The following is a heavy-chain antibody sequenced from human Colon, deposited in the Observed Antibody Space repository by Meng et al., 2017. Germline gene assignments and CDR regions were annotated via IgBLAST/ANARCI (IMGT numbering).Heavy chain of an antibody. CDR1: GATFTSHG. CDR2: IIPIVGKA. Sequence: QGQWVESGAEGKKPGSSVKVSCKASGATFTSHGISWVRQAPGQGLEWMGGIIPIVGKANYAQHFQGRVTITADKSTSTAYMELNSLRSEDTAMYYCARVGFDSSAFYFDFWGQGTLVTVSS. D-gene: IGHD6-19*01. J-gene: IGHJ4*02. CDR3: ARVGFDSSAFYFDF. V-gene: IGHV1-69*06.